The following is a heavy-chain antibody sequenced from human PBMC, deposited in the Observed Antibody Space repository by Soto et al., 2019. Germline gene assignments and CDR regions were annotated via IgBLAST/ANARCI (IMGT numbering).Heavy chain of an antibody. V-gene: IGHV1-58*02. CDR1: GLTFTSSA. Sequence: SVKVSCKASGLTFTSSAMQWVRQARGQRLEWIGWIVVGSGNTNYAQKFQERVTITRDMSTSTAYMELSSLRSEDTAVYYCAAAGLAAAATLTFDTWGQVTMVTVSS. D-gene: IGHD6-13*01. CDR2: IVVGSGNT. J-gene: IGHJ3*02. CDR3: AAAGLAAAATLTFDT.